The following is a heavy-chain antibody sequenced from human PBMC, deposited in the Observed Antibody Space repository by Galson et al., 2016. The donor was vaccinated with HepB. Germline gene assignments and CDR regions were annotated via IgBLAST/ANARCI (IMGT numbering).Heavy chain of an antibody. CDR1: GFTVSNNY. D-gene: IGHD1-7*01. V-gene: IGHV3-53*01. CDR2: VYSVGST. J-gene: IGHJ4*02. CDR3: ARDEISGTTGDY. Sequence: SLRLSCAVSGFTVSNNYMSWVRQAPGKGLEWVSLVYSVGSTYYADSVKGRFTISRDNSKNTLYLQMNSLKAEETAVYYCARDEISGTTGDYWGQGTLVTVSS.